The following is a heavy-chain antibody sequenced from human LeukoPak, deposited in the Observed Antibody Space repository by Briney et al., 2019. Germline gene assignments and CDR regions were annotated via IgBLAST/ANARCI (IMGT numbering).Heavy chain of an antibody. J-gene: IGHJ4*02. Sequence: GGSLRLSCAASGFTFSDYAMSWVRQAPGKGLEWLSVISSSGTSIFYADSVEGRFTIFRDTSRNTLFLQMNSLRGEDTATYYCAKGSGASCYSSLDSWARGILVIVSS. CDR3: AKGSGASCYSSLDS. V-gene: IGHV3-23*01. CDR2: ISSSGTSI. CDR1: GFTFSDYA. D-gene: IGHD2-15*01.